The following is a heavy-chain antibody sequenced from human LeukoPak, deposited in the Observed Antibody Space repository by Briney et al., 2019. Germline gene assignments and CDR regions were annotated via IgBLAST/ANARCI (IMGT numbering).Heavy chain of an antibody. V-gene: IGHV4-34*01. J-gene: IGHJ4*02. CDR2: INHSGST. D-gene: IGHD5-24*01. CDR3: ARGTDGFDY. Sequence: RASETLSLTCAVYGGSFSGYYWSWIRQPPGKGLEWIGEINHSGSTNYNPSLKSRVTISVDTSKNQFSLKLRSVTAADTAVYYCARGTDGFDYWGQGTLVTVSS. CDR1: GGSFSGYY.